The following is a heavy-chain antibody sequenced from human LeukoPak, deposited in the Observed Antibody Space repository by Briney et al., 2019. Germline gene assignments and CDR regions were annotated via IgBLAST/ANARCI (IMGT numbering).Heavy chain of an antibody. CDR2: IYSGGST. CDR3: ARESTAAGIAAAGTYY. V-gene: IGHV3-66*01. D-gene: IGHD6-13*01. J-gene: IGHJ4*02. Sequence: GGSLRLSCAASGFTVSSNYMSWVRQAPGKGLEWVSVIYSGGSTYYADSVKGRFTISRDNSKNTLYFQMNTLRAEDTAVYYCARESTAAGIAAAGTYYWGQGTRVTVSS. CDR1: GFTVSSNY.